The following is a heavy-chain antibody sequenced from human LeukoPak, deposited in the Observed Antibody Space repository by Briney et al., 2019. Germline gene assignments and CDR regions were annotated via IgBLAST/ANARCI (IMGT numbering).Heavy chain of an antibody. CDR3: AKSSGWFLDY. V-gene: IGHV3-48*03. J-gene: IGHJ4*02. CDR2: ITNSGTTK. D-gene: IGHD6-19*01. CDR1: GFTFSNDE. Sequence: GGSLRLSCAASGFTFSNDEMNWVRQAPGKGLEWVSYITNSGTTKYYADSVKGRFTISRDNAKNSLYLQMHSLRDEDTAVYYCAKSSGWFLDYWGQGTLVTVSS.